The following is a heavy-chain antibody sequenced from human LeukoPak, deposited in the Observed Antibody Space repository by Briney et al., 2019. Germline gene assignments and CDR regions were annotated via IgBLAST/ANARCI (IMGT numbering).Heavy chain of an antibody. CDR3: ARALKRYSSRWYRSVDWFDP. J-gene: IGHJ5*02. CDR1: GGSFSGYY. Sequence: PSETLSLTCAVYGGSFSGYYWSWIRQPPGKGLEWSGEIIHSGSTNYNPSLKSRVTISVDTSKNQFSLKLSSVTAADTAVYYCARALKRYSSRWYRSVDWFDPWGQGTLVTVSS. CDR2: IIHSGST. D-gene: IGHD6-13*01. V-gene: IGHV4-34*12.